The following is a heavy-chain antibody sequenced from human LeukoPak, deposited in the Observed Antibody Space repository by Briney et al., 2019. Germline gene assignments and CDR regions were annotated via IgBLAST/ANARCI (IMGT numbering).Heavy chain of an antibody. CDR1: GFTFSSYA. CDR2: ISGSGGST. CDR3: AKDEGYSGYDHFDY. Sequence: QAGGSLRLSCAASGFTFSSYAMSWVRQAPGKGLEWVSAISGSGGSTYYADSVKGRFTISRDNSKNTLYLQMNSLRAGDTAVYYCAKDEGYSGYDHFDYWGQGTLVTVSS. D-gene: IGHD5-12*01. J-gene: IGHJ4*02. V-gene: IGHV3-23*01.